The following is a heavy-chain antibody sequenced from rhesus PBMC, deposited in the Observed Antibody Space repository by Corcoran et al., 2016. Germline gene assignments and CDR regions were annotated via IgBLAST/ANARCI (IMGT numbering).Heavy chain of an antibody. Sequence: QVQLQESGPGLVKPSATLSLNCAASGDSIRSGYYWCWIRPPPGRGREWSWSTYCSGGSIYLNPSLKDRVTLSVDTSKYQFSLKLSSVTAADTAVYYCARVGSSWSEWDTVGTEWYFDLCGPGTPFTISS. CDR2: TYCSGGSI. CDR1: GDSIRSGYY. J-gene: IGHJ2*01. CDR3: ARVGSSWSEWDTVGTEWYFDL. V-gene: IGHV4S14*01. D-gene: IGHD5-42*01.